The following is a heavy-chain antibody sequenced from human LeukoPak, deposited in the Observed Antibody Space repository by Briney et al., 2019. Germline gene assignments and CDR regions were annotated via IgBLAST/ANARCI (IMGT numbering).Heavy chain of an antibody. D-gene: IGHD5-12*01. J-gene: IGHJ4*02. V-gene: IGHV1-46*01. CDR3: ARTSHYVDIAATIPYGIYYFDY. CDR2: INPSGGST. CDR1: GYTFTSYY. Sequence: AASVKVSCKASGYTFTSYYMHWVRQAPGQGLEWMGIINPSGGSTSYAQKFQGRVTMTTDTSTSTAYMELRSLRSDDTAVYYCARTSHYVDIAATIPYGIYYFDYWGQGTLVTVSS.